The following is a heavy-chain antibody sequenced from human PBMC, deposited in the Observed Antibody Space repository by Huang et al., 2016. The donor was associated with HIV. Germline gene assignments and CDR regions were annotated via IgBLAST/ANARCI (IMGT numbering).Heavy chain of an antibody. V-gene: IGHV4-34*02. CDR2: INHSGNT. CDR1: GGSFSGYY. CDR3: ARRYNSRRDY. Sequence: QVQLEQWGAGLLKASETLSLTCAVYGGSFSGYYWNWLGQGPGKGLEWVGEINHSGNTNYNPSRKSRVNMSVDTSKSQFSLYVTSLSAADTGIYFCARRYNSRRDYWGRGTLVTVHS. D-gene: IGHD3-22*01. J-gene: IGHJ4*02.